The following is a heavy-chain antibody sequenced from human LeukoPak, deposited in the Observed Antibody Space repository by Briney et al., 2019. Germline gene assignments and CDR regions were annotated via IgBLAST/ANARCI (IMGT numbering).Heavy chain of an antibody. D-gene: IGHD3-3*01. CDR3: ARDPRGDFWSGYYPYYYYYGMDV. CDR2: MNPNSGNT. V-gene: IGHV1-8*01. CDR1: GYTFTSYD. J-gene: IGHJ6*02. Sequence: GASVTVSCKASGYTFTSYDINWVRQATGQGLEWMGWMNPNSGNTGYAQKFQGRVTMTRNTSISTAYMELSSLRSEDTAVYYCARDPRGDFWSGYYPYYYYYGMDVWGQGTTVTVSS.